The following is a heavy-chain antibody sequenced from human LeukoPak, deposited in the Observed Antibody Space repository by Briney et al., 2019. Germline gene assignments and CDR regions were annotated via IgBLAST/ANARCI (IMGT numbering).Heavy chain of an antibody. Sequence: ASETLSLTCTVSGDSISSSSYYWGWIRQPPGKGLEWIGTIYYSGSTYYNPSLKSRVTISVDTSKNQFSLELSSVTAADTAVYYCARQEVYCSSTSCYARGYSYGTFFDYWGQGTLVTVSS. V-gene: IGHV4-39*01. D-gene: IGHD2-2*01. CDR2: IYYSGST. J-gene: IGHJ4*02. CDR1: GDSISSSSYY. CDR3: ARQEVYCSSTSCYARGYSYGTFFDY.